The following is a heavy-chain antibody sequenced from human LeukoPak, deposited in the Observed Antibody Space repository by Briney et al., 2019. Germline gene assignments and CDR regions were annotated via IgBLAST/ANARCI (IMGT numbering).Heavy chain of an antibody. D-gene: IGHD2-2*02. Sequence: GGSLRLSCAASGFTFSSYAMSWVRQAPGKGLEWVSAISGSGGSTYYADSVKGRFTISRNNSKNTLYLQMNSLRAEDTAVYYCAKGKVCSSTSCYTSYYYYGMDVWGQGTTVTVSS. V-gene: IGHV3-23*01. J-gene: IGHJ6*02. CDR2: ISGSGGST. CDR3: AKGKVCSSTSCYTSYYYYGMDV. CDR1: GFTFSSYA.